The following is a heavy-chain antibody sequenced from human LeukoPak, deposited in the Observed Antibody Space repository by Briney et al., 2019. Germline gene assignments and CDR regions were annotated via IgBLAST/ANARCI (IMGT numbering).Heavy chain of an antibody. Sequence: SETLSLTCDVSGVSVSDGYYWGWIRQPPGKGLEWIGSLFHNGPSYYNPSLKSRVIMSVDTSKNQFSLKLSSVTAADTAVYYCARSCQLMDAFDIWGQGTMVTVSS. CDR1: GVSVSDGYY. CDR3: ARSCQLMDAFDI. D-gene: IGHD2-2*01. V-gene: IGHV4-38-2*01. CDR2: LFHNGPS. J-gene: IGHJ3*02.